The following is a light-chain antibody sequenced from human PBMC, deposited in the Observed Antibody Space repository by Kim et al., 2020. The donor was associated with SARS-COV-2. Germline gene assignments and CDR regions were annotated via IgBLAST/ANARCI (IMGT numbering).Light chain of an antibody. J-gene: IGLJ1*01. CDR2: GNS. CDR1: SSNNGAGYD. CDR3: QSYDSSLSGYV. V-gene: IGLV1-40*01. Sequence: TVTISSTGSSSNNGAGYDVHWYQQLPGTAPKLLIYGNSNRPSGVPDRFSGSKSGTSASLAITGLQAEDEADYYCQSYDSSLSGYVFGTGTKVTVL.